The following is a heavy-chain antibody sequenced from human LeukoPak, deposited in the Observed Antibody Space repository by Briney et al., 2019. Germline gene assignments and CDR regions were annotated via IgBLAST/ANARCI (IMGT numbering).Heavy chain of an antibody. J-gene: IGHJ5*02. CDR3: AVIRLDRVP. CDR2: IRCSGSST. D-gene: IGHD3/OR15-3a*01. V-gene: IGHV3-23*01. CDR1: GFSFSSYA. Sequence: QPGGSLRLSCAASGFSFSSYATSSVRQAPGKGLEWVSAIRCSGSSTYYGGSVKGPFTISREKSKNPLYLQMNRLRAEDTAVYYCAVIRLDRVPWGQGTLVTVSS.